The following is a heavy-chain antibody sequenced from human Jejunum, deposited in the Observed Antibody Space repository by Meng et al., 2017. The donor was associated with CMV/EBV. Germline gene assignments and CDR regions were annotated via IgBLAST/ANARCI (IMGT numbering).Heavy chain of an antibody. CDR3: ARLPDS. V-gene: IGHV3-23*01. CDR1: GFTFSSDS. CDR2: ITGSGGNT. Sequence: SLGLSCAASGFTFSSDSRSWVRQDRGKGGKWVASITGSGGNTYYADSVKGRFTISRDNSKNTLYLQMNSLRADDTAVYYCARLPDSWGQGTLVTVSS. J-gene: IGHJ4*02. D-gene: IGHD2-21*01.